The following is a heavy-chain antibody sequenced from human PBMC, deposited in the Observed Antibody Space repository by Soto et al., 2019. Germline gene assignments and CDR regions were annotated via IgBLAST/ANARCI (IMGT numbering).Heavy chain of an antibody. CDR2: IKDRNAGGTA. CDR1: GLPFTGAW. CDR3: TTVTHVPV. J-gene: IGHJ6*02. D-gene: IGHD2-21*01. Sequence: EVQVVESGGGLVKPGGSVRLSCAVSGLPFTGAWMSWVRQAPGMGLEWVGRIKDRNAGGTADYAEAVKGRFIISRDDSQSMMYLQTNSLKTEDTALYSCTTVTHVPVGGQGTTVIVSS. V-gene: IGHV3-15*01.